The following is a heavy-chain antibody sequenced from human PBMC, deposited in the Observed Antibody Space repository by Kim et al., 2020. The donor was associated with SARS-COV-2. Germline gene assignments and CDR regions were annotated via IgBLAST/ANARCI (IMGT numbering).Heavy chain of an antibody. D-gene: IGHD6-13*01. Sequence: SETLSLTCAVYGGSFSGYYWSWIRQPPGKGLEWIGEINHSGSTNYNPSLKSRVTISVDTSKNQFSLKLSSVTAADTAVYYCARHPPSYSSSWYRPPQNWVCPWGQGTLVNASS. J-gene: IGHJ5*02. CDR1: GGSFSGYY. CDR2: INHSGST. CDR3: ARHPPSYSSSWYRPPQNWVCP. V-gene: IGHV4-34*01.